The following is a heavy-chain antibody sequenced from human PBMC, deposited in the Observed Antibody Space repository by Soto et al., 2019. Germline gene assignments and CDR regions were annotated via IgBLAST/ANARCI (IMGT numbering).Heavy chain of an antibody. CDR3: ARLLVDYYGSGTYYYYGMDV. CDR2: IYYSGST. D-gene: IGHD3-10*01. Sequence: PSETLSLTCTVSGGSISSSSYYWGWIRQPPGKGLEWIGSIYYSGSTYYNPSLKSRVTISVDTSKNQFSLKLSSVTAADTAVYYCARLLVDYYGSGTYYYYGMDVWGQGTTVTVS. CDR1: GGSISSSSYY. V-gene: IGHV4-39*01. J-gene: IGHJ6*02.